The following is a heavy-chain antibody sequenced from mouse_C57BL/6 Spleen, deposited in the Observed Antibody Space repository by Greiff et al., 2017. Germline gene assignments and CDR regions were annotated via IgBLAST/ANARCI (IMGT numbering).Heavy chain of an antibody. CDR3: TGSWAWFAY. V-gene: IGHV6-3*01. CDR1: GFTFSNYW. J-gene: IGHJ3*01. CDR2: IRLKSDNYAT. D-gene: IGHD3-1*01. Sequence: EVKLVESGGGLVQPGGSMKLSCVASGFTFSNYWMNWVRQSPEKGLEWVAQIRLKSDNYATHYAESVKGRFTISRDDSKSSVYLQMNNLRAEDTGIYYCTGSWAWFAYWGQGTLVTVSA.